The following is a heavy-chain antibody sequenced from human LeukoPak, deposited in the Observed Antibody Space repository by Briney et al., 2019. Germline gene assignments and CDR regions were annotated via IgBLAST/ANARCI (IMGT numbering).Heavy chain of an antibody. D-gene: IGHD3-10*01. CDR1: GFTFDDYA. J-gene: IGHJ4*02. CDR3: AKVGVTAYYFDY. V-gene: IGHV3-9*01. Sequence: PGGPLRLSCAASGFTFDDYAMHWVRQAPGKGLEWVSGISWNSGSIGYADSVKGRFTISRDNAKNSLYLQMNSLRAEDTALYYCAKVGVTAYYFDYWGQGTLVSVPS. CDR2: ISWNSGSI.